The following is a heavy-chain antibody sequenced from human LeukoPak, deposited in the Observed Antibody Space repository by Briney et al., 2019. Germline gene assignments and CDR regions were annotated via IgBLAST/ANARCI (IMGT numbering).Heavy chain of an antibody. CDR1: GYTFTSYY. J-gene: IGHJ3*02. V-gene: IGHV1-46*01. D-gene: IGHD3-22*01. CDR2: INPSGGST. Sequence: RASVKVSCKAPGYTFTSYYMHWVRQAPGQGLEWMGIINPSGGSTSYAQKFQGRVTMTRDMSTSTVYMELSSLRSEDTAVCYCARDGVYYDSSGRGANAFDIWGQGTMVTVSS. CDR3: ARDGVYYDSSGRGANAFDI.